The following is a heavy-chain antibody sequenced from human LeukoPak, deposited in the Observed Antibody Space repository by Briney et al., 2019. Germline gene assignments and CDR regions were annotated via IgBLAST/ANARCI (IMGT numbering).Heavy chain of an antibody. D-gene: IGHD3-22*01. CDR1: GYTFTGYY. V-gene: IGHV1-2*02. Sequence: GASVKVSCKASGYTFTGYYMHWVRQAPGQGLEWMGWINPNSGGTNYAQKFQGRVTMTRDTSISTAYMELSRLRSDDTAVYYCARAPSQFYDSSGYYYVMGIDYWGQGTLVTVSS. CDR2: INPNSGGT. CDR3: ARAPSQFYDSSGYYYVMGIDY. J-gene: IGHJ4*02.